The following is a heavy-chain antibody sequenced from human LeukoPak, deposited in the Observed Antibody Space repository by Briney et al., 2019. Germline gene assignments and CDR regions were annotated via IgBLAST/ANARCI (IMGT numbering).Heavy chain of an antibody. CDR2: ISSGGMWI. CDR3: ARDAGGRTQREGWFDP. J-gene: IGHJ5*02. CDR1: GFTFSSYS. D-gene: IGHD1-26*01. Sequence: PGGSLRLSCAASGFTFSSYSMNWVRQAPGKGLEWVSSISSGGMWIYYADSLKGRFTISRDNAKNSLYLQMKSLRVEDMAVYYCARDAGGRTQREGWFDPWGQGTLVTVSS. V-gene: IGHV3-21*01.